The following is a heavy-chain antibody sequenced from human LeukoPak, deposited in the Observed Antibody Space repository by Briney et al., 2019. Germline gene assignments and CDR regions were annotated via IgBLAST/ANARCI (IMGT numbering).Heavy chain of an antibody. CDR3: ARDRSSGWYEYFDY. CDR2: ISSSSSYI. V-gene: IGHV3-21*01. Sequence: SGGSLRLSCAASGFTFSSYSMNWVRQAPGKGLEWVSSISSSSSYIYYADSVKGRFTISRDNAKNSLYLQMNSLRAEDTAVYYCARDRSSGWYEYFDYWGQGTLVTVSS. D-gene: IGHD6-19*01. J-gene: IGHJ4*02. CDR1: GFTFSSYS.